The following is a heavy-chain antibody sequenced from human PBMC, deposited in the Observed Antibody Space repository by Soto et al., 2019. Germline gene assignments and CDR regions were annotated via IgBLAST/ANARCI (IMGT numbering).Heavy chain of an antibody. CDR3: ARGVIAAAFFDY. Sequence: SETLSLTCTVSGGSISSGGYYWSWIRQHPGTGLEWIGYISYSGSTYYNPSLKSRVTISVDRSKNQFSLKLSSVTAADTAVYYCARGVIAAAFFDYWGQGTLVTVSS. D-gene: IGHD6-13*01. V-gene: IGHV4-31*03. CDR2: ISYSGST. CDR1: GGSISSGGYY. J-gene: IGHJ4*02.